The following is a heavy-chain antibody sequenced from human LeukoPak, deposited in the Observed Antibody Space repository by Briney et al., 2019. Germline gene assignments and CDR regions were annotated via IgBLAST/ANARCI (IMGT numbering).Heavy chain of an antibody. CDR3: AKDDIFWNNAFDI. D-gene: IGHD3-3*01. Sequence: GRSLRLSCAASGFTFDDYAMHWVRQAPGKGLEWVSGISWNSGSICYADSVKGRFTISRDNAKNSLYLQMNSLRAEDTALYYCAKDDIFWNNAFDIWGQRTMVTVSS. V-gene: IGHV3-9*01. J-gene: IGHJ3*02. CDR2: ISWNSGSI. CDR1: GFTFDDYA.